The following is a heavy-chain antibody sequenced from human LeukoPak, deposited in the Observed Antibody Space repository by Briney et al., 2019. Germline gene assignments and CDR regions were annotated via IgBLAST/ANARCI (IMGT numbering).Heavy chain of an antibody. V-gene: IGHV3-30*03. CDR1: GFTFSSYG. CDR2: ISYDGSNK. Sequence: PGRSLRLSCAASGFTFSSYGMHWVRQAPGKGLEWVAVISYDGSNKYYADSVKGRFTISRDNSKNTLYLQMNSLRAEDTAVYYCARGWNYPPYYYYYYGMDVWGQGTTVTVSS. D-gene: IGHD1-7*01. J-gene: IGHJ6*02. CDR3: ARGWNYPPYYYYYYGMDV.